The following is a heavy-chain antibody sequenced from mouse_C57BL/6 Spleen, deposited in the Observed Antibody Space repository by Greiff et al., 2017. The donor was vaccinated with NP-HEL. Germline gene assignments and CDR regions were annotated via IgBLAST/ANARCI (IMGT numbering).Heavy chain of an antibody. CDR3: ARSLYYGSSRYWYFDV. CDR1: GYSITSDY. Sequence: VQLKESGPGLAKPSQTLSLTCSVTGYSITSDYWNWIRKFPGNKLEYMGYISYSGSTYYNPSLKSRISITRDTSKNQYYLQLNSVTTEDTATYYCARSLYYGSSRYWYFDVWGTGTTVTVSS. D-gene: IGHD1-1*01. CDR2: ISYSGST. J-gene: IGHJ1*03. V-gene: IGHV3-8*01.